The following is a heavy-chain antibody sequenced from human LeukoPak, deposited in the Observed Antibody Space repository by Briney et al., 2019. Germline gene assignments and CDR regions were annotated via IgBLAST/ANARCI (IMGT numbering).Heavy chain of an antibody. CDR3: ARDGLPEWPYYYYGMDV. V-gene: IGHV3-7*03. CDR1: GFTFSSYW. D-gene: IGHD3-3*01. Sequence: GGSLRLSCAASGFTFSSYWMSWVRLAPGKGLEWLANIKQDGSEKYYVDSVKGRFTISRDNAKNSLYLQMDSLRAEDTAVYYSARDGLPEWPYYYYGMDVWGQGTTDTVSS. J-gene: IGHJ6*02. CDR2: IKQDGSEK.